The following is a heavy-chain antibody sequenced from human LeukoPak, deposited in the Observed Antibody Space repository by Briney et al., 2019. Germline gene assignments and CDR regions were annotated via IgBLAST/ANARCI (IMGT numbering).Heavy chain of an antibody. J-gene: IGHJ3*02. V-gene: IGHV4-59*01. CDR3: ARTPGIAVAGHAFDI. CDR2: IYHSGST. Sequence: NPSETLSLTCTVSGGSISSYYWSWIRQPPGKGLEWIGYIYHSGSTNYNPSLKSRVTISVDTSKNQFSLSLSSVTAADTAVYYCARTPGIAVAGHAFDIWGQGTMVTVSS. D-gene: IGHD6-19*01. CDR1: GGSISSYY.